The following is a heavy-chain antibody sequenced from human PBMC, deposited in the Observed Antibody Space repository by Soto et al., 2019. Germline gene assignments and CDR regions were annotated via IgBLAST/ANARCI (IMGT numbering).Heavy chain of an antibody. D-gene: IGHD3-22*01. CDR2: ISYDGTDK. V-gene: IGHV3-30*19. Sequence: PGGSLRLSCAASGFTFSDYGMHWVRQAPGKGLEWVAVISYDGTDKYYTDSVKGRFTISRDNSKNTLYLQMNSLRAEDTSVYYCAREYSMTVVAPGYRAQRTPVTVSS. CDR3: AREYSMTVVAPGY. CDR1: GFTFSDYG. J-gene: IGHJ4*02.